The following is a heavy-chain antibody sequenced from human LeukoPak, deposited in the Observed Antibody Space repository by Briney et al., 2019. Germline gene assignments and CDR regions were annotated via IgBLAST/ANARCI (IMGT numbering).Heavy chain of an antibody. Sequence: GGSLRLSCAASGFTFSSYGMHWVRQAPGKGLEWVAVISYDGSNKYYADSVKGRFTISRDNSKNTLYLQMNSLRAEDTAVYYCARGIFGVVISDYWGQGTLVTVSS. CDR2: ISYDGSNK. CDR3: ARGIFGVVISDY. CDR1: GFTFSSYG. J-gene: IGHJ4*02. D-gene: IGHD3-3*01. V-gene: IGHV3-30*19.